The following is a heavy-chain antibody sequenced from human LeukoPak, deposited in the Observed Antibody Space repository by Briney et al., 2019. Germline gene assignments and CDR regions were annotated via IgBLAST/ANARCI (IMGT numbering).Heavy chain of an antibody. CDR3: ARGAWNYYYYYYMDV. V-gene: IGHV4-34*01. J-gene: IGHJ6*03. D-gene: IGHD1-1*01. CDR2: INHSGST. CDR1: GGSFSGYY. Sequence: SETLSLTCAVYGGSFSGYYWSWIRQPPGKGLEWIGEINHSGSTNYNPSLKRRVTISVDTSKNQFSLKLSSVTAADTAVYYCARGAWNYYYYYYMDVWGKGTTVTVSS.